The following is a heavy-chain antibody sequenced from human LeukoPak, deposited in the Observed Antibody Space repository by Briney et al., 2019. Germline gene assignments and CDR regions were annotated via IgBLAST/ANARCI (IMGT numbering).Heavy chain of an antibody. Sequence: ASVEVSCKVSGYTFTDYYMHWVQQAPGKGLEWMGLVDPEDGETIYAEKFQGRVTITADTSTDTAYMELSSLRSEDTAVYYCATSGLIRYFDWLLDAFDIWGQGTMVTVSS. V-gene: IGHV1-69-2*01. D-gene: IGHD3-9*01. J-gene: IGHJ3*02. CDR1: GYTFTDYY. CDR2: VDPEDGET. CDR3: ATSGLIRYFDWLLDAFDI.